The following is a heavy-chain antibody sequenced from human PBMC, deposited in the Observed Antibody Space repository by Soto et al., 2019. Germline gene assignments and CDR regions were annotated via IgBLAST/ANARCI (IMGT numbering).Heavy chain of an antibody. CDR2: ISGSGGNI. D-gene: IGHD1-1*01. V-gene: IGHV3-23*01. CDR3: ATQDFRGTTGTT. Sequence: LRLSCAASGFTFSRYAMGWVRQAPGKGLEWVSVISGSGGNIHYADSVKGRFTISRDNSKNTLYLQMNSLRVEDTAVYNCATQDFRGTTGTTWGQGTLVTVYS. CDR1: GFTFSRYA. J-gene: IGHJ4*02.